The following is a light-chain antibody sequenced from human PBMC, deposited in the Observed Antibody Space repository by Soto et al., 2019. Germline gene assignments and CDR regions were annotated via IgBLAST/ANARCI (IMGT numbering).Light chain of an antibody. J-gene: IGKJ5*01. V-gene: IGKV3-15*01. CDR3: QQRSNSPPN. CDR1: QSVSSN. Sequence: EIVMTQSPATLCVSPGARATLSCRASQSVSSNLAWYPQKTGQAPRILIYGTSTRATGIPARFSGSGSGTDFTLTISRLEPEDVAVDYCQQRSNSPPNFGQGTRLEIK. CDR2: GTS.